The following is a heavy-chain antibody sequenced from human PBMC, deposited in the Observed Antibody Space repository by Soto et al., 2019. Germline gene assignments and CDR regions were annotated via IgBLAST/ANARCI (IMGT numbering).Heavy chain of an antibody. CDR3: ANFNWHFDL. Sequence: QVQLQESGPGLVKPSETLSLTCTVSGGSISSYFWSWIRQPPGKGLEWIGYIYYTGSTNYNPSLKCRVTISVDTSKNQFSLQLSSVTAADTAVYYCANFNWHFDLWGRGTLVTVSS. V-gene: IGHV4-59*01. CDR1: GGSISSYF. J-gene: IGHJ2*01. CDR2: IYYTGST.